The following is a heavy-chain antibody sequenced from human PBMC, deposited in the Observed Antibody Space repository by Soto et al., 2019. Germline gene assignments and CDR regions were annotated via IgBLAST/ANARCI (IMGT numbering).Heavy chain of an antibody. V-gene: IGHV3-23*01. CDR2: ISGGGDRT. J-gene: IGHJ4*02. CDR3: AKEGQYNWFLDY. Sequence: EVQLLESGGGLVQPGGSLRLSCVASGLTFSRFAMSWGRQVPGRGLEWVSAISGGGDRTYYVDSVKGRFTSSRDSSKHTLYLFMHGERAEDTAVYYCAKEGQYNWFLDYWGQGALVTVSS. D-gene: IGHD1-1*01. CDR1: GLTFSRFA.